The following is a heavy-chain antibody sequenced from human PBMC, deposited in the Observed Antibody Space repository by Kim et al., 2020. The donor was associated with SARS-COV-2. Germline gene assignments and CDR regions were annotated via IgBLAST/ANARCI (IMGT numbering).Heavy chain of an antibody. CDR1: GGSISSSSYY. CDR3: ARQGGYCSSTSCHRNWFDP. D-gene: IGHD2-2*01. Sequence: SETLSLTCTVSGGSISSSSYYWGWIRQPPGKGLEWIGSIYYSGSTYYNPSLKSRVTISVDTSKNQFSLKLSSVTAADTAVYYCARQGGYCSSTSCHRNWFDPWGQGTLVTVSS. J-gene: IGHJ5*02. V-gene: IGHV4-39*01. CDR2: IYYSGST.